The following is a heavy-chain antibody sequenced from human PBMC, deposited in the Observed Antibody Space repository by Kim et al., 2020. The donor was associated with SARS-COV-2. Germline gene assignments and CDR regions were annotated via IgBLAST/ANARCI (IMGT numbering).Heavy chain of an antibody. D-gene: IGHD6-13*01. V-gene: IGHV5-10-1*01. CDR1: GYSFTSYW. Sequence: GESLKISCKGSGYSFTSYWISWVRQMPGKGLEWMGRIDPSDSYTNYSPSFQGHVTISADKSISTAYLQWSSLKASDTAMYYCASSLGTSAADQYYFDYWGQGTLVTVSS. CDR2: IDPSDSYT. J-gene: IGHJ4*02. CDR3: ASSLGTSAADQYYFDY.